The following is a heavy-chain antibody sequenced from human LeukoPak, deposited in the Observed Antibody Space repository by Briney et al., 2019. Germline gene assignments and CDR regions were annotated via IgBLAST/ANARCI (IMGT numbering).Heavy chain of an antibody. V-gene: IGHV1-8*01. CDR1: GYTFTSYD. CDR2: MNPNGGNT. D-gene: IGHD2-2*01. Sequence: GASVKVSCKASGYTFTSYDINWVRQATGQGLEWMGWMNPNGGNTGYAQKFQGRVTMTRNTSISTAYMELSSLRSEDTAVYYCARGGRDIVVVPAAVDYWGQGTLVTVSS. CDR3: ARGGRDIVVVPAAVDY. J-gene: IGHJ4*02.